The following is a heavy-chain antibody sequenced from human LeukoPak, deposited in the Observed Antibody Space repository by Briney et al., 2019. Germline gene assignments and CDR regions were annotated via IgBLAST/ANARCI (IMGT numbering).Heavy chain of an antibody. CDR1: GYSFISYW. CDR2: IDPSDSYT. V-gene: IGHV5-10-1*01. D-gene: IGHD4-17*01. Sequence: GESLKISCKGSGYSFISYWISWLRQMPGKGLDWMGRIDPSDSYTNYSPSCQGHATISADKSISTAYLQWSSLKASDTAMYYCARYYDYGDYKYFQHWGQGTLVTVSS. CDR3: ARYYDYGDYKYFQH. J-gene: IGHJ1*01.